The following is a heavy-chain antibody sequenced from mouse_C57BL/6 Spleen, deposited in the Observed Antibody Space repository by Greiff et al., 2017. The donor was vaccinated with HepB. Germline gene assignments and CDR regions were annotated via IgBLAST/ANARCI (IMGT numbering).Heavy chain of an antibody. CDR1: GYTFTSYW. V-gene: IGHV1-69*01. Sequence: QVQLQQPGAELVMPGASVKLSCKASGYTFTSYWMHWVKQRPGQGLEWIGEIDPSDSYTNYNQKFKGKSTLTVDKSSSTAYMQLSSLTSEDSAVYYCAMWCYCSIPRYSYFDLWGTVTTVTVSS. CDR2: IDPSDSYT. CDR3: AMWCYCSIPRYSYFDL. J-gene: IGHJ1*03. D-gene: IGHD1-1*01.